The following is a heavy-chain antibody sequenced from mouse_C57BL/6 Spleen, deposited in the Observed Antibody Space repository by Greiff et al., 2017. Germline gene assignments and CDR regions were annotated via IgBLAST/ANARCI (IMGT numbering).Heavy chain of an antibody. Sequence: QVQLQQPGAELVKPGASVKLSCKASGYTFTSYWMHWVKQRPGRGLEWIGRLDPSSGGTKYNEKFKSKATLTVDKPSSTAYMQLSSLRSVDSGVYECAKAGSRGWYFDVWGTGTTVTVSS. CDR3: AKAGSRGWYFDV. CDR1: GYTFTSYW. CDR2: LDPSSGGT. D-gene: IGHD1-1*01. V-gene: IGHV1-72*01. J-gene: IGHJ1*03.